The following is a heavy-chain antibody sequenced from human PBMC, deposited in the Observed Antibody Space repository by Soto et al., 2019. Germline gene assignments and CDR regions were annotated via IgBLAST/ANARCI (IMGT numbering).Heavy chain of an antibody. CDR1: GFTFSAYA. CDR3: AKSPRIAAADPN. J-gene: IGHJ4*02. V-gene: IGHV3-23*01. D-gene: IGHD6-13*01. CDR2: ITSSATST. Sequence: PGGSLRLSCAASGFTFSAYAMSWVRQAPGKGLEWVSSITSSATSTYYAESVKGRFTISRDNSKRTLFLQMNSLRAEDTAVYYCAKSPRIAAADPNWGQGTLVTVSS.